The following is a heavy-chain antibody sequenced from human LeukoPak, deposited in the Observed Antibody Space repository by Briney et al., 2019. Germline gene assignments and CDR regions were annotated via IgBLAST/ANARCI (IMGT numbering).Heavy chain of an antibody. Sequence: PSETLSLTCTVSGGSISSGSYYWSWIRQPAGKGLEGIGRIYTSGSTNYNPSLKSRVTISVDTSKNQFSRKLSSVTAADTAVYYCARRREHYYDSSGYYYDLDLNAFDIWGQGTMVTVSS. D-gene: IGHD3-22*01. CDR2: IYTSGST. CDR1: GGSISSGSYY. J-gene: IGHJ3*02. CDR3: ARRREHYYDSSGYYYDLDLNAFDI. V-gene: IGHV4-61*02.